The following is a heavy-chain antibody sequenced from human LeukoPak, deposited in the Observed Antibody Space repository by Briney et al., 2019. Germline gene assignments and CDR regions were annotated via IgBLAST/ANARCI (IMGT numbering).Heavy chain of an antibody. CDR1: GYTFTGYY. Sequence: ASVKVSCKASGYTFTGYYMHWVRQAPGQGLEWMGWINPNSGGTNYAQKFQGWVTMTRDTSISTAYMELSRLRSDDTAVYYCAREATAAVAGMDDAFDIWGQGTMVTVSS. D-gene: IGHD6-19*01. CDR2: INPNSGGT. CDR3: AREATAAVAGMDDAFDI. J-gene: IGHJ3*02. V-gene: IGHV1-2*04.